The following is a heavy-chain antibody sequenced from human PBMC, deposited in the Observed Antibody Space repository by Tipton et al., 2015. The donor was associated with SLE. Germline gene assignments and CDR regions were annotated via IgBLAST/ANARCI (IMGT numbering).Heavy chain of an antibody. D-gene: IGHD1-26*01. V-gene: IGHV4-38-2*02. CDR2: VYYGGDT. Sequence: GLVKPSETLSLICTVSGYSISSGYYWGWIRQPPGQGLEWIGSVYYGGDTYYNPSLKSRVTISVDTSKNQFSLKLSSVTAADTAVYYCARGLFGGSYDYWGQGTLVTVSS. J-gene: IGHJ4*02. CDR3: ARGLFGGSYDY. CDR1: GYSISSGYY.